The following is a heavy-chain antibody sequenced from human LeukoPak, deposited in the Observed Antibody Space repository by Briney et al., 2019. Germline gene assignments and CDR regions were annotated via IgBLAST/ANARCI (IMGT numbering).Heavy chain of an antibody. V-gene: IGHV1-69*04. CDR1: GGTFSSYA. Sequence: SVKVSCKASGGTFSSYAISWVRQAPGQGLEWMGRIIPILGIANYAQKFQGRVTITADKSTSTAYMELSSLRSEDAAVYYCARAALLYYYYGMDAWGQGTTVTVSS. CDR2: IIPILGIA. J-gene: IGHJ6*02. CDR3: ARAALLYYYYGMDA.